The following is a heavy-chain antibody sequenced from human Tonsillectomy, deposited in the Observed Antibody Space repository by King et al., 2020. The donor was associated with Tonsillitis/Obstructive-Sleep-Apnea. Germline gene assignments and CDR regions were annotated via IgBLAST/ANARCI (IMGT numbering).Heavy chain of an antibody. Sequence: VQLVESGGDLVQPGGSLRLSCSASGFTFSSYALHWVRQAPGKGLEYVSSINTNGGSIYYTDSGKGRFTISRDDSKSTLYLQMSSLTADDTAVYYCVRDRGRQQLNFDYWGQGTLVTVSS. CDR2: INTNGGSI. CDR3: VRDRGRQQLNFDY. CDR1: GFTFSSYA. J-gene: IGHJ4*02. V-gene: IGHV3-64D*06. D-gene: IGHD3-10*01.